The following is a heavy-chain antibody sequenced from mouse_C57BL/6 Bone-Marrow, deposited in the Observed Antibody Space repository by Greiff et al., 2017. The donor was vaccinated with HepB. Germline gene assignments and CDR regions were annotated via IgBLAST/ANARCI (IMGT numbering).Heavy chain of an antibody. CDR3: ARSWRQFWYFDV. V-gene: IGHV2-2*01. CDR2: IWSGGST. CDR1: GFSLTSYG. J-gene: IGHJ1*03. D-gene: IGHD6-1*01. Sequence: VKLMESGPGLVQPSQSLSITCTVSGFSLTSYGVHWVRQSPGKGLEWLGVIWSGGSTDYNAAFISRLSISKDNSKSQVFFKMNSLQADDTAIYYCARSWRQFWYFDVWGTGTTVTVSS.